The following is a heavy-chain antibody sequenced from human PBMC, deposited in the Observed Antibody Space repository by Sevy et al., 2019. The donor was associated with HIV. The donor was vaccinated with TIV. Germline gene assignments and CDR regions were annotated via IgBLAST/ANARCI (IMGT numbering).Heavy chain of an antibody. J-gene: IGHJ6*02. V-gene: IGHV3-30-3*01. Sequence: GGSLRLSRGVSGFPFSRHAMHWVRQAPGKGLEWVAVISYDGRNQDYADSVKGRFTISRDNPMNTLHLQMNSLRVEDTALYFCAGEGGPRQIDVWGQGTTVTVSS. D-gene: IGHD3-16*01. CDR2: ISYDGRNQ. CDR1: GFPFSRHA. CDR3: AGEGGPRQIDV.